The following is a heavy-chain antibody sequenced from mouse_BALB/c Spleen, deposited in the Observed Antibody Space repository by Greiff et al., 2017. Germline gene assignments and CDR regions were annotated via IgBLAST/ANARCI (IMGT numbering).Heavy chain of an antibody. CDR1: GYTFSSYW. J-gene: IGHJ2*01. V-gene: IGHV1-9*01. D-gene: IGHD1-1*01. CDR2: ILPGSGST. Sequence: QVQLQQSGAELMKPGASVKISCKATGYTFSSYWIEWVKQRPGHGLEWIGEILPGSGSTNYNEKFKGKATFTADTSSNTAYMQLSSLTSEDSAVYYCARRYYRVPYYFDYWGQGTTLTVSS. CDR3: ARRYYRVPYYFDY.